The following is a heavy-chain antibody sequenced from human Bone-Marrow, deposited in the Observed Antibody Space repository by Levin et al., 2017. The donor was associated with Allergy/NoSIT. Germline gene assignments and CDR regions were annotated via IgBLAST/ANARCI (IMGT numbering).Heavy chain of an antibody. J-gene: IGHJ4*02. Sequence: SQTLSLTCTVSNGSISSSIYYWGWIRQPPGKGLEYVGSIYYSGDTFYNPSLRSRVTISVDTSQNQFSLKLSSVTAADTAVYYCERHLVHEDYIWGSDRGDHDYFDYWGQGAPVTVCS. CDR3: ERHLVHEDYIWGSDRGDHDYFDY. CDR1: NGSISSSIYY. V-gene: IGHV4-39*01. D-gene: IGHD3-16*02. CDR2: IYYSGDT.